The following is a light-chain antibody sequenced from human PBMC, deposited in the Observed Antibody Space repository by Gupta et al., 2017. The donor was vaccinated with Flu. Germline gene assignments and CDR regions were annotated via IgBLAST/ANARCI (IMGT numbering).Light chain of an antibody. J-gene: IGKJ1*01. CDR3: QQSYTIPT. V-gene: IGKV1-39*01. CDR2: AAS. Sequence: DIQMTQSPSSLSASVGDRVTITCRASQIINTYLNWYQQKPGKAPKLVIYAASRLQSGVPSRFSGSGSETDFTLTISSLQPEDFATYYCQQSYTIPTFGQGTKVEIK. CDR1: QIINTY.